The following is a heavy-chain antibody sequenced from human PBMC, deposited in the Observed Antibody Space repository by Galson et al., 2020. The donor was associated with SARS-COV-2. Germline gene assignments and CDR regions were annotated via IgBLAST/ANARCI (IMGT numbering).Heavy chain of an antibody. CDR1: GFSLSTSGVG. CDR3: AHTLDYGGSRRYFFDQ. V-gene: IGHV2-5*01. D-gene: IGHD4-17*01. Sequence: NKSGPTLVKPTQTLTLTCTFSGFSLSTSGVGVGWIRQPPGKALAWLALIYWNDDKRYSPSLKSRLTLTKDASKNQVVLTMTNMDPVDTATYYCAHTLDYGGSRRYFFDQWGQGTLVTVSS. CDR2: IYWNDDK. J-gene: IGHJ4*02.